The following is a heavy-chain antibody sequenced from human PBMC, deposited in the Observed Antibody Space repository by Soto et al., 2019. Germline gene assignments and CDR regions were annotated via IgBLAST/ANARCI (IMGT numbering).Heavy chain of an antibody. CDR3: ARFYRNSRGYYYFDY. Sequence: SETLPLSGNVSGGPISSYYWSGIRQPTGKGLEWIGYIYYSGSNNYNPSLKSRVTISVDTSKNQFSLKLSSVTAADTAVYYCARFYRNSRGYYYFDYWGQGTLVTVSS. V-gene: IGHV4-59*01. J-gene: IGHJ4*02. D-gene: IGHD3-22*01. CDR2: IYYSGSN. CDR1: GGPISSYY.